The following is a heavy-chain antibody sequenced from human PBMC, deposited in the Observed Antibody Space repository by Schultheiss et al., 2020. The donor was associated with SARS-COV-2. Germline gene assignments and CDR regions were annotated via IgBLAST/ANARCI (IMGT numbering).Heavy chain of an antibody. CDR1: GFTFSSYG. Sequence: GESLKISCAASGFTFSSYGMHWVRQAPGKGLEWVAVISYDGSNKYYADSVKGRFTISRDNSKNTLYLQMNSLRAEDTAVYYCARHGLLRYFDWLLRDNWFDPWGQGTLVTVSS. J-gene: IGHJ5*02. CDR3: ARHGLLRYFDWLLRDNWFDP. D-gene: IGHD3-9*01. CDR2: ISYDGSNK. V-gene: IGHV3-30*03.